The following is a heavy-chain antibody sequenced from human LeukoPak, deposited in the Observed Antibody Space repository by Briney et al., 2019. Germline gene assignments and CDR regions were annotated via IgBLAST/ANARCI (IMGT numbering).Heavy chain of an antibody. CDR1: EFTFSSYW. Sequence: GGSLRLSCAASEFTFSSYWISWGRQAPRKGLGWVANIKHAGSDKYYVDSVTGRFTISRDNPKNSLYLQMNSLRADDTAVYYCAGVGLDYYSSGNYYYYMEVWGKGNTVTVSS. D-gene: IGHD3-10*01. CDR3: AGVGLDYYSSGNYYYYMEV. J-gene: IGHJ6*03. CDR2: IKHAGSDK. V-gene: IGHV3-7*02.